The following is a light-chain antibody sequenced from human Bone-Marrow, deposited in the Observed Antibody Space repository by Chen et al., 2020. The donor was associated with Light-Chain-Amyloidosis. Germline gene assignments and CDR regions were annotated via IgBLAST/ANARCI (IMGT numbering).Light chain of an antibody. CDR3: QSTNSSGTYEVI. V-gene: IGLV3-25*03. CDR1: DLPTKY. CDR2: RDT. Sequence: SYELTQPPSVSVSPGQTARITCSGDDLPTKYAYWYQQKPGQAPVLVIHRDTERPSGISERFYGSNSGTTATLAISGGQAEDEADDHWQSTNSSGTYEVIFGGGTKLTVL. J-gene: IGLJ2*01.